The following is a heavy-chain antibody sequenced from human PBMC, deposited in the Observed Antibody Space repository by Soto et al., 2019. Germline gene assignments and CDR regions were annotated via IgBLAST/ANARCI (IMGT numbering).Heavy chain of an antibody. CDR1: GFTFSSYA. D-gene: IGHD2-15*01. J-gene: IGHJ5*02. V-gene: IGHV3-23*01. CDR2: ISGSGGST. Sequence: PGGSLRLSCAASGFTFSSYAMSWVRQAPGKGLEWVSAISGSGGSTYYADSVKGRFTISRDNSKNTLYLQMNSLRAEDTAVYYCAKDLVVVAARRYNWFDPWGQGTLVTVSS. CDR3: AKDLVVVAARRYNWFDP.